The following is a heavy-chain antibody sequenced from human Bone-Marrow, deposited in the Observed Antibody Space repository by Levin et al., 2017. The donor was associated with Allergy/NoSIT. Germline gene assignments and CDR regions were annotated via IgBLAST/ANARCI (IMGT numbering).Heavy chain of an antibody. D-gene: IGHD2-15*01. CDR2: IWHTGTA. Sequence: SETLSLTCAVSGYSISNGYHWGWIRQPPGKELEWIGSIWHTGTAYYNPSLKSRVTISVDTSRNQFSLKLNSVTDADTAVYYCAREECIAGLCFSYDYWGQGTLVIVSS. V-gene: IGHV4-38-2*02. CDR3: AREECIAGLCFSYDY. CDR1: GYSISNGYH. J-gene: IGHJ4*02.